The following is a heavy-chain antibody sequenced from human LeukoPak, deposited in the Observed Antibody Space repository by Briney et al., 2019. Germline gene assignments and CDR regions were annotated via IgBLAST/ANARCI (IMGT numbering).Heavy chain of an antibody. Sequence: ASVKVSCKASGYTFTGYYMHWVRQAPGQGLEWMGWINPNSGGTNYAQKFQGRVTMTRDTSISTAYMELSRLRSDDTAVYYCARERDYGSGSYFDYWGQGTLVTVSS. J-gene: IGHJ4*02. CDR3: ARERDYGSGSYFDY. V-gene: IGHV1-2*02. D-gene: IGHD3-10*01. CDR1: GYTFTGYY. CDR2: INPNSGGT.